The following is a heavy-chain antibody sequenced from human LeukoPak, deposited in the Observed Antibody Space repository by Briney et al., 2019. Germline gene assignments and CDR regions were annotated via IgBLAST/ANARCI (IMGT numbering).Heavy chain of an antibody. CDR2: ISASGGST. J-gene: IGHJ4*02. Sequence: SGGSLRLSCAASGFTFSFAAMTWVRQGPGKGLEWVSLISASGGSTYYADPVKGRFTISRDNSKNTVYLQMNSLRAEDTALYYCAKDIQGANWGQGTLVTVSS. D-gene: IGHD5-18*01. CDR3: AKDIQGAN. CDR1: GFTFSFAA. V-gene: IGHV3-23*01.